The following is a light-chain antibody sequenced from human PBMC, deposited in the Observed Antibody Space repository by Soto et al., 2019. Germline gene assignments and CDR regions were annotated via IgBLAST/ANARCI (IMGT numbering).Light chain of an antibody. J-gene: IGKJ5*01. CDR2: DAS. Sequence: EIVMTPSPATLPVSPGERATLSCRASQSVSTYLAWYQQRPGQAPRLLIYDASYRATDIPPRFSGSGSGTDFTLTISSLEPEDFAVYYCQQRSSWPPTITFGQGTRLEI. V-gene: IGKV3-11*01. CDR3: QQRSSWPPTIT. CDR1: QSVSTY.